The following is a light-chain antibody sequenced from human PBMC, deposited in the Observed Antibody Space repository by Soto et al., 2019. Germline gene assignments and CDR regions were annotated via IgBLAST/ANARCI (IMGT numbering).Light chain of an antibody. Sequence: QLVLTQSPSASASLGASVKLTCTLSSRHSSYAIAWHQQQPEKGPRYLMKVNSDGSHRKGDGIPDRFSGSSFGAERYLTISSLQSEDEADYYCQTWGTGFWVFGGGTKVTVL. CDR2: VNSDGSH. CDR1: SRHSSYA. CDR3: QTWGTGFWV. V-gene: IGLV4-69*01. J-gene: IGLJ3*02.